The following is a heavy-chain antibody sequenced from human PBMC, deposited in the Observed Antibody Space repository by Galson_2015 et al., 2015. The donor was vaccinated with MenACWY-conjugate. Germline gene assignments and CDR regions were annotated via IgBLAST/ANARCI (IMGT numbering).Heavy chain of an antibody. J-gene: IGHJ6*03. Sequence: SVKVSCKASGGTFSSYAISWVRQAPGQGLEWMGWISAYNGNTNYAQKLQGRVTMTTDTSTSTAYMELRSLRSDDTAVYYCARPHGEDYYYYMDVWGKGTTVTVSS. CDR2: ISAYNGNT. V-gene: IGHV1-18*01. CDR1: GGTFSSYA. CDR3: ARPHGEDYYYYMDV.